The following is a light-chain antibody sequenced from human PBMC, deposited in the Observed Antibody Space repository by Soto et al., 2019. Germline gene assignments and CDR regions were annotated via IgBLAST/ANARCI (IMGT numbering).Light chain of an antibody. V-gene: IGLV2-11*01. CDR2: DVS. CDR3: CSYAGTNTLWV. J-gene: IGLJ3*02. CDR1: SSDVGGYNY. Sequence: QSVLTQPRSVSGSPGQSVTISCTGTSSDVGGYNYVSWYQQRPGKAPKLIIYDVSKRPSGVPDRFSGSKSGNTASLTISGLQAEDEADYYCCSYAGTNTLWVFGGGTKVTVL.